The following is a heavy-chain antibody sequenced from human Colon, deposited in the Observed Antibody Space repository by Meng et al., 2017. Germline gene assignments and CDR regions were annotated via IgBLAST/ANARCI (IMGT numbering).Heavy chain of an antibody. CDR2: IYYSENT. V-gene: IGHV4-31*03. J-gene: IGHJ4*02. CDR1: GASIRGGGYY. Sequence: GQLQESGPGPVKPSETLSLTCSVSGASIRGGGYYWSWIRQVPGKGLDLIGYIYYSENTYYKPSLQSRAIISVDTSKNEFSLRLSSVSAADTAVYYCARRYGSGTYPFDFWGQGILVTVSS. CDR3: ARRYGSGTYPFDF. D-gene: IGHD3-10*01.